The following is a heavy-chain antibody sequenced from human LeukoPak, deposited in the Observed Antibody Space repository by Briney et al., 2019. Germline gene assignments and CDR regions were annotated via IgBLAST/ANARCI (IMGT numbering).Heavy chain of an antibody. CDR1: GFTFSSYG. CDR3: AKDWGRQPEPLYYFDY. J-gene: IGHJ4*02. Sequence: TGGSLRLSCAASGFTFSSYGMHWVRQAPGKGLEWVAFIRYDGSNKYYADSVKGRFTISRDNSKNTLYLQMNSLRAEDTAVYYCAKDWGRQPEPLYYFDYWGQGTLVTVSS. V-gene: IGHV3-30*02. CDR2: IRYDGSNK. D-gene: IGHD3-16*01.